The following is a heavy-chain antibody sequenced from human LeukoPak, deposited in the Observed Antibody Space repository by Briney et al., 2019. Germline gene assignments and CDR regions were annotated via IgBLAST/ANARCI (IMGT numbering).Heavy chain of an antibody. V-gene: IGHV4-61*02. CDR3: ARNGHLGASSGDYYYFDF. D-gene: IGHD4-17*01. Sequence: PSDTLSLTCTVSGGSITTGYHHWSWIRQPAGEGLEWIGRIHTSGSINYDPSLKSRVTISLDTSKNRFSLKLSSVTAADTAVYYCARNGHLGASSGDYYYFDFWGLGTLVTVSS. CDR2: IHTSGSI. J-gene: IGHJ4*02. CDR1: GGSITTGYHH.